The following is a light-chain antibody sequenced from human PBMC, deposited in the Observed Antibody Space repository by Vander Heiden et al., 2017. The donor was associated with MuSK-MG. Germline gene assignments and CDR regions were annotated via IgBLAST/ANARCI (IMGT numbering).Light chain of an antibody. Sequence: EIVLTQSPGTLSLSPGERATLSCRASQSITTDSLAWYQQKSGQAPRLLIYGVSIRANGIPDRFSGSGYGTDFTLTSSRREHEDFAVYYSQQDDGSRTFGQGTKVEIK. J-gene: IGKJ1*01. CDR2: GVS. V-gene: IGKV3-20*01. CDR3: QQDDGSRT. CDR1: QSITTDS.